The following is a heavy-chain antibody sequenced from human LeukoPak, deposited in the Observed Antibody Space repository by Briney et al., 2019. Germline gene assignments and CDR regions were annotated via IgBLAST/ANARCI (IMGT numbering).Heavy chain of an antibody. D-gene: IGHD3-16*02. CDR3: ARDRHYDYVWGSYPIGGDY. V-gene: IGHV1-18*01. CDR2: ISAYNGNT. Sequence: ASVKVSCTASGYTFTSYGISWVRQAPGQGLEWMGWISAYNGNTNYAQKLQGRVTMTTDTSTSTAYMELRSLRSDDTAVYYCARDRHYDYVWGSYPIGGDYWGQGTLVTVSS. CDR1: GYTFTSYG. J-gene: IGHJ4*02.